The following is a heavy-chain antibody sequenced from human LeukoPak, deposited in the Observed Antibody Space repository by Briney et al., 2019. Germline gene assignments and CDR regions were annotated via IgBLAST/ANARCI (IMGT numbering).Heavy chain of an antibody. V-gene: IGHV3-23*01. CDR1: GFTFSNYA. D-gene: IGHD6-19*01. Sequence: GGSLRLSCAASGFTFSNYAMSWDRQAPGKGLEWVSTISGGGITTYYADSAKGRFTISRDNSKNTMFLQMNSLRADDTAVYYCPRQSYASGWNPFDYCGQGILVTVSS. CDR2: ISGGGITT. CDR3: PRQSYASGWNPFDY. J-gene: IGHJ4*02.